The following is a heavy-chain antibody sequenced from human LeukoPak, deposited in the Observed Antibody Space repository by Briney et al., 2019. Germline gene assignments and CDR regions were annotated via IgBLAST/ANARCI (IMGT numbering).Heavy chain of an antibody. Sequence: GGSLRLSCAASGFTFNTYWMSWVRQAPGKGLEWVSSISSSSSYIYYADSVKGRFTISRDNAKNSLYLQMNSLRAEDTAVYYCASFYCGGECSSAWGQGTLVTVSS. J-gene: IGHJ5*02. D-gene: IGHD2-21*01. CDR1: GFTFNTYW. V-gene: IGHV3-21*01. CDR2: ISSSSSYI. CDR3: ASFYCGGECSSA.